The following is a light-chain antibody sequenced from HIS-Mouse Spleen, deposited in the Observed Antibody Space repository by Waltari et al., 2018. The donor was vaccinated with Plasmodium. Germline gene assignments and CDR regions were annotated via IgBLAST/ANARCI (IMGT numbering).Light chain of an antibody. Sequence: DIQLTQSPSFLSASVVDRVTLTCRASQGISSYLAWYQQKPGKAPKLLIYAASTLQSGVPSRFSGSGSGTEFTLTISSLQPEDFATYYCQQLNSYPPSTFGQGTRLEIK. V-gene: IGKV1-9*01. CDR3: QQLNSYPPST. CDR1: QGISSY. CDR2: AAS. J-gene: IGKJ5*01.